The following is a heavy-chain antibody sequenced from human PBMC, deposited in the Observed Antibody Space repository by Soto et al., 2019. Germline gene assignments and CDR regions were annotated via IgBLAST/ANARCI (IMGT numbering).Heavy chain of an antibody. V-gene: IGHV1-3*01. Sequence: ASVKVSCKASGYTFTSYAMHWVRQAPGQRLEWMGWINAGNGNTKYSQKFQGRVTITRDTSASTAYMELSSLRSEDTAVYYCARDDSIAVAGTLTLDYGMDVWGQGTTVTVSS. CDR3: ARDDSIAVAGTLTLDYGMDV. D-gene: IGHD6-19*01. J-gene: IGHJ6*02. CDR1: GYTFTSYA. CDR2: INAGNGNT.